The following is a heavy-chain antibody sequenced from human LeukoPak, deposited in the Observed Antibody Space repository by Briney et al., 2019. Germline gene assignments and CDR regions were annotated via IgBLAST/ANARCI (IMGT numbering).Heavy chain of an antibody. Sequence: PSETLSLTCAVYGGSFSGYYWSWIRQPPGKGLEWIGEINHSGSTNYNPSLKSRVTISVDTSKNQFSLKLSSVTAADTAVYYCARGAYSDSSGYYYRDYYYYMDVWGKGTTVTVSS. V-gene: IGHV4-34*01. CDR1: GGSFSGYY. J-gene: IGHJ6*03. CDR3: ARGAYSDSSGYYYRDYYYYMDV. D-gene: IGHD3-22*01. CDR2: INHSGST.